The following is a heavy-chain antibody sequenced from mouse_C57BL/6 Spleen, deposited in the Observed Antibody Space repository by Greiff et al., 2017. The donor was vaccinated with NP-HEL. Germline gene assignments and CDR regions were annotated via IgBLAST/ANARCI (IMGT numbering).Heavy chain of an antibody. Sequence: VQLQQPGPELVKPGASVKMSCKASGYTFTDYNMPWVKQSHGKSLEWIGYINPNNGGTSYNQKFKGKATLTVNKSSSTAYMELRSLTSEDSAVYYCARDDYGSSYLAGCAYWGQGTLVTVSA. V-gene: IGHV1-22*01. D-gene: IGHD1-1*01. J-gene: IGHJ3*01. CDR2: INPNNGGT. CDR1: GYTFTDYN. CDR3: ARDDYGSSYLAGCAY.